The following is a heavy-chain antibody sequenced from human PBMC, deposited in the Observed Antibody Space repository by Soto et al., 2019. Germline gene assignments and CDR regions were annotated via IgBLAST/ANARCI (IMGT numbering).Heavy chain of an antibody. V-gene: IGHV3-21*01. D-gene: IGHD2-2*02. CDR3: ARDTYPTPRRYYYYGMDV. CDR1: GFTFSSYS. CDR2: ISSSSSYI. J-gene: IGHJ6*02. Sequence: EVQLVESGGGLVKPGGSLRLSCAASGFTFSSYSMNWVRQAPGKGLEWVSSISSSSSYIYYADSVKGRFTISRDNAKNSLYLQMNSLRAEDTAVYYCARDTYPTPRRYYYYGMDVWGQGTTVTVSS.